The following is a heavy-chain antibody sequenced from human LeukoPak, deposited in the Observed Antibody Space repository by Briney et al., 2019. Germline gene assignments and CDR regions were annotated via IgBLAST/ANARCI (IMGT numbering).Heavy chain of an antibody. J-gene: IGHJ3*02. V-gene: IGHV4-34*01. CDR1: GGSFSDFY. CDR2: INHSGST. Sequence: SETLSLTCAVYGGSFSDFYWSWIRQPPGKGLEWIGEINHSGSTNYNPSLKSRDTISVDRSKNQFSLKLSSVTAADTAVYYCASYTDAFDIWGQGTMVTVSS. D-gene: IGHD2-2*02. CDR3: ASYTDAFDI.